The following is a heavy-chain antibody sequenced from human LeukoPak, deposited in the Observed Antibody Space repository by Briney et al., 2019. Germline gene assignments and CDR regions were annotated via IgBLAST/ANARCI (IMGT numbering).Heavy chain of an antibody. CDR1: GFTFSSFW. Sequence: GGSLRLSCAASGFTFSSFWISWVRQAPGKGLEWVANIKTDGSEKYYVDSVRGRFTISRDNAKNSAYLQMNTLRAEDTAVYYCARVSTYNFWSGSYSTTYYMDVWGKGTTVTVSS. D-gene: IGHD3-3*01. J-gene: IGHJ6*03. V-gene: IGHV3-7*01. CDR2: IKTDGSEK. CDR3: ARVSTYNFWSGSYSTTYYMDV.